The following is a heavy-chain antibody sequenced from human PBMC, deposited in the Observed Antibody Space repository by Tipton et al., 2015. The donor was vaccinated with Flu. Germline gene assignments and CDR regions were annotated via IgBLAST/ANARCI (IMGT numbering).Heavy chain of an antibody. CDR2: IYHSGST. J-gene: IGHJ5*02. Sequence: TLSLTCAVSGYSISSGYYWGWIRQPPGKGLEWNGSIYHSGSTYYNPSLKSRVTISVDTSKNQFSLKLSSVTAADTAVYYCARHGYYDILTGYYSWFDPWGQGTLVTVS. V-gene: IGHV4-38-2*01. CDR3: ARHGYYDILTGYYSWFDP. CDR1: GYSISSGYY. D-gene: IGHD3-9*01.